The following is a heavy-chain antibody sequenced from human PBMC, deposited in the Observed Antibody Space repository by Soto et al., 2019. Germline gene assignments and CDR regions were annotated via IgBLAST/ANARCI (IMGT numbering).Heavy chain of an antibody. D-gene: IGHD2-15*01. CDR3: AKTLGRYCSGGSCYSVGDAFDI. CDR1: GFTFSSYA. J-gene: IGHJ3*02. Sequence: EVQLLESGGGLVQPGGSLRLSCAASGFTFSSYAMSWVRQAPGKGLEWVSAISGSGGSTYYADSVKGRFTISRDNSKNTRYLQMNSLRAEDTAVYYCAKTLGRYCSGGSCYSVGDAFDIWGQGTMVTVSS. V-gene: IGHV3-23*01. CDR2: ISGSGGST.